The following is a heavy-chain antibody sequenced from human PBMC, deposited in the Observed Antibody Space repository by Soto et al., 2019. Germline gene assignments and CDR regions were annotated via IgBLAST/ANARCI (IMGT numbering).Heavy chain of an antibody. V-gene: IGHV3-30*03. CDR1: GVTLSSYG. Sequence: QLQLVESGGGGVQPGRSLRLSCAVSGVTLSSYGMHWVRQAPGKGLEWVAFISEDESKKYYACSVKGRFTISRDNSKNTLYLKMSSLSTDDTALYYCATEADAFDVWGQGTMVTVSS. J-gene: IGHJ3*01. CDR2: ISEDESKK. CDR3: ATEADAFDV.